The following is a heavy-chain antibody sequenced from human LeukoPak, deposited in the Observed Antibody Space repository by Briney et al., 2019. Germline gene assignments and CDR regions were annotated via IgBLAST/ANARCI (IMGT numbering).Heavy chain of an antibody. CDR1: GGSFSGYY. CDR3: PRGGAREWLVLGF. CDR2: INHSGST. J-gene: IGHJ4*02. D-gene: IGHD6-19*01. V-gene: IGHV4-34*01. Sequence: SETLSLTXAVYGGSFSGYYWSWIRQPPGKGLEWIGEINHSGSTNYNPSLKSRVTISVDTSKNQFSLKLSSVTAADTAVYYCPRGGAREWLVLGFWGQGTLVTVSS.